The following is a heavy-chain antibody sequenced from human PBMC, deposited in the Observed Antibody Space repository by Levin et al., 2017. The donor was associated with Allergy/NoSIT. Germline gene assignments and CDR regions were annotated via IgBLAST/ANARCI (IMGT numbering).Heavy chain of an antibody. J-gene: IGHJ4*02. CDR2: IIPIFGTA. CDR1: GGTFSSYA. D-gene: IGHD4-17*01. CDR3: ARSYGDLWYFDY. Sequence: SVKVSCKASGGTFSSYAISWVRQAPGQGLEWMGGIIPIFGTANYAQKFQGRVTITADKSTSTAYMELSSLRSEDTAVYYCARSYGDLWYFDYWGQGTLVTVSS. V-gene: IGHV1-69*06.